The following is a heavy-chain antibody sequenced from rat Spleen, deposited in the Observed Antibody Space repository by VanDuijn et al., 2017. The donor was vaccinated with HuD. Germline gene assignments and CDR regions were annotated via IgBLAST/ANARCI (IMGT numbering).Heavy chain of an antibody. CDR2: IIYDGSTT. D-gene: IGHD1-3*01. J-gene: IGHJ3*01. V-gene: IGHV5-17*01. CDR3: TRGLHYGSPTFAY. Sequence: EVQLVESDGGLVQPGRSLKLSCAASGFTFSDYAMAWVRQAPKKGLEWVATIIYDGSTTYHRDSVKGRFTISRDNAKNTLYLQMDNLRSEDTATYYCTRGLHYGSPTFAYWGQGTLVTVSS. CDR1: GFTFSDYA.